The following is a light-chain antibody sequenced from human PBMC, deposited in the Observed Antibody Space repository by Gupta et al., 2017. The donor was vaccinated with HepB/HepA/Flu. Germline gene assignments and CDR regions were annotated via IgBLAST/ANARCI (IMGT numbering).Light chain of an antibody. CDR1: QSVSSY. V-gene: IGKV3-11*01. CDR3: QHRSNCLCI. J-gene: IGKJ2*04. CDR2: DAS. Sequence: EIVLTQSPATLSLSPGERATLSCRASQSVSSYLAWYQQKPGQAPRLLIYDASNRATGIPARFSGSGSGTEFTLTISSLEPEDFAVYYCQHRSNCLCIFGQGTKMEIK.